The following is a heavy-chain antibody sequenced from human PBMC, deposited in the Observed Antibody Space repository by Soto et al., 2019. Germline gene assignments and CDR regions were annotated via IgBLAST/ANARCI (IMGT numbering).Heavy chain of an antibody. V-gene: IGHV3-33*01. Sequence: QVQLVESGGGVVQPGRSLRLSCAASGFTFSSYGMHWVRQAPGKGLEWVAVIWYDGSNKYYADSVKGRFTISRDNSKNTLYLQMNSLRAEDTAVYYCARGRDTISHAFDIWGQGTMVTVSS. CDR1: GFTFSSYG. CDR3: ARGRDTISHAFDI. J-gene: IGHJ3*02. CDR2: IWYDGSNK. D-gene: IGHD3-3*01.